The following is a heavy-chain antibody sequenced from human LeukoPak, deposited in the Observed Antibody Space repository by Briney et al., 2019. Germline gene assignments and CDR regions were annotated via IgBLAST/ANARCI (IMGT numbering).Heavy chain of an antibody. V-gene: IGHV1-69*05. CDR2: IIPIFGTA. D-gene: IGHD3-9*01. J-gene: IGHJ5*02. CDR1: GGTFTTYA. Sequence: SVKVSCKASGGTFTTYAINWVRQAPGQGLEWMGGIIPIFGTATYAQKFQGRLTITTDESTNTAHMELSSLTSEDTAVYYCARQTGRRQWFDPWGQGTLVTVSS. CDR3: ARQTGRRQWFDP.